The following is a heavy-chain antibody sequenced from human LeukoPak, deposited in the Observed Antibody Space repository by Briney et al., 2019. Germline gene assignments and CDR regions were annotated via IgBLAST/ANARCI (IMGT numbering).Heavy chain of an antibody. V-gene: IGHV3-53*01. CDR3: ARVMHYYDSSGYDY. Sequence: GRSLRLSCAASGFTVSSNYMSWVRQAPGKGLEWVSVIYSSGSTYYADSVKGRFTISRDNSKNTLYPQMNSLRAEDTAVYYCARVMHYYDSSGYDYWGQGTLVTVSS. CDR2: IYSSGST. J-gene: IGHJ4*02. D-gene: IGHD3-22*01. CDR1: GFTVSSNY.